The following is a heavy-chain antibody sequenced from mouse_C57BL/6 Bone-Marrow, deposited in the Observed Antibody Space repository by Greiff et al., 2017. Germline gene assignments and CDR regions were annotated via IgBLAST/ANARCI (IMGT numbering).Heavy chain of an antibody. J-gene: IGHJ2*01. Sequence: VQRVESGAELVKPGASVKMSCKASGYTFTTYPIEWMKQNHGQSLEWIGNFHPYNDDTKYNEKFKGKATLTVEKSSSTVYLELSRLTSDDSAVXYGARGGNYGGYYFDYWGQGTTLTVSS. CDR1: GYTFTTYP. D-gene: IGHD2-1*01. CDR3: ARGGNYGGYYFDY. CDR2: FHPYNDDT. V-gene: IGHV1-47*01.